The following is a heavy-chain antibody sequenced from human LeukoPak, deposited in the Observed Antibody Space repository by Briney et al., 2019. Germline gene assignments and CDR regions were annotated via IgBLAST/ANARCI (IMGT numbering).Heavy chain of an antibody. V-gene: IGHV1-69*01. CDR1: GDTFSNYA. CDR2: ILPIIGAT. J-gene: IGHJ4*02. D-gene: IGHD3-10*01. Sequence: SAKVSCKASGDTFSNYAINWVRQAPGQGLEWVGGILPIIGATKNAQKLQGRVTITADESTSTVYMDLTSLRSEDTAIYYCARAHFSAYNGSEWGQGTLVTVSS. CDR3: ARAHFSAYNGSE.